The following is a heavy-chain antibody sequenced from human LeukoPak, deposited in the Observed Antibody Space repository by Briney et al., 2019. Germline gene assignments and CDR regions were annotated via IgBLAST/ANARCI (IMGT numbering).Heavy chain of an antibody. D-gene: IGHD5-12*01. CDR2: ISGSGGST. J-gene: IGHJ4*02. V-gene: IGHV3-23*01. Sequence: GGSLRLSCAASGFTFSSYAMSWVRQAPGKGLEWVSAISGSGGSTYYADSMKGRFTISRDNSKNTLYLQMNSLRAEDTAVYYCAKGGLGGYDYRSFDYWGQGTLVTVSS. CDR3: AKGGLGGYDYRSFDY. CDR1: GFTFSSYA.